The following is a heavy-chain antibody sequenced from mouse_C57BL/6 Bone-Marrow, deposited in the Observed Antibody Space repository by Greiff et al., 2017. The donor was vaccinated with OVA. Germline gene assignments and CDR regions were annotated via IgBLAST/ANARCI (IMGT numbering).Heavy chain of an antibody. CDR3: ARDPLGRDFDV. J-gene: IGHJ1*03. V-gene: IGHV5-4*01. CDR2: ISDGGSYT. Sequence: VKLMESGGGLVKPGGSLKLSCAASGFTFSSYAMSWVRQTPEKRLEWVATISDGGSYTYYPDNVKGRFTISRDNAKNNLYLQMSHLKSEDTAMYYCARDPLGRDFDVWGTGTTVTVSS. D-gene: IGHD4-1*01. CDR1: GFTFSSYA.